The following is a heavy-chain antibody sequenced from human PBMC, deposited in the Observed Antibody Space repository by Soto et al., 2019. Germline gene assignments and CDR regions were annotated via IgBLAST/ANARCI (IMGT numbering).Heavy chain of an antibody. D-gene: IGHD1-26*01. CDR1: GFTFSDHY. J-gene: IGHJ4*02. CDR3: ATGTVGAMDY. V-gene: IGHV3-72*01. CDR2: TRNKVDSYTT. Sequence: PGGSLRLSCAASGFTFSDHYMEWVRQAPGKGLEWVGRTRNKVDSYTTEYAASVRGRFTISRDDSKTSLYLQMNSLKTEDTALYYCATGTVGAMDYWGQGTLVTV.